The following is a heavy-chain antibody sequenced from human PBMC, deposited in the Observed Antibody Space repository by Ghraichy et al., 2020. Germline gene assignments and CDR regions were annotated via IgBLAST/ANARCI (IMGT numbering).Heavy chain of an antibody. J-gene: IGHJ6*02. V-gene: IGHV1-69*13. CDR2: IIPIFGTA. D-gene: IGHD3-10*01. CDR1: GGTFSSYA. CDR3: ARDRPLGYYGSGSYYRAQYYYYGMDV. Sequence: SVKVSCKASGGTFSSYAISWVRQAPGQGLEWMGGIIPIFGTANYAQKFQGRVTITADESTSTAYMELSSLRSEDTAVYYCARDRPLGYYGSGSYYRAQYYYYGMDVWGQGTTVTVSS.